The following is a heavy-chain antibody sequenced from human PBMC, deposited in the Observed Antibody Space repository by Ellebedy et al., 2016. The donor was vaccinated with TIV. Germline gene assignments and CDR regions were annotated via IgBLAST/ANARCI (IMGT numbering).Heavy chain of an antibody. D-gene: IGHD6-13*01. J-gene: IGHJ4*02. CDR3: ARDLGGAAAS. V-gene: IGHV1-24*01. CDR2: FDPEDGET. CDR1: GYTLTELS. Sequence: AASVKVSCKVSGYTLTELSMHWVRQAPGKGLEWMGGFDPEDGETTYAQKFQDRVTITADKSTSTAYMDLSSLRSEDTAVYYCARDLGGAAASWGQGTLVTVSS.